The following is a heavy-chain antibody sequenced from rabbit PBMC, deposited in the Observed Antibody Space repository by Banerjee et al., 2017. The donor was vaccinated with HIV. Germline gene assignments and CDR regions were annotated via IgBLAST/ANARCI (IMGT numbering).Heavy chain of an antibody. D-gene: IGHD4-2*01. CDR1: GFSFSSSDY. J-gene: IGHJ4*01. V-gene: IGHV1S45*01. CDR3: ARAAYAGGAYAWYFNL. Sequence: QEQLEESGGDLVKPEGSLTLTCTASGFSFSSSDYMCWVRQAPGKGLEWIACIYAGSSGSTYYASWAKGRFTISSHNAQNTVTLQMTSLTAADTATYFCARAAYAGGAYAWYFNLWGQGTLVTVS. CDR2: IYAGSSGST.